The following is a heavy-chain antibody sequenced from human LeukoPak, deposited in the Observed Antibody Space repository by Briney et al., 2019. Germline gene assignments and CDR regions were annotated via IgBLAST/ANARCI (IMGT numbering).Heavy chain of an antibody. V-gene: IGHV4-31*03. CDR1: GGSISSGGYY. CDR2: IYYSGST. J-gene: IGHJ5*02. Sequence: PSETLSLTCTVSGGSISSGGYYWSWIRQHPGTGLEWIGYIYYSGSTYYNPSLKSRVTISVDTSKNQFSLKLSSVTAADTAVYYCARVGDIVVVPAAIVPPGWFDPWGQGTLVTVSS. D-gene: IGHD2-2*01. CDR3: ARVGDIVVVPAAIVPPGWFDP.